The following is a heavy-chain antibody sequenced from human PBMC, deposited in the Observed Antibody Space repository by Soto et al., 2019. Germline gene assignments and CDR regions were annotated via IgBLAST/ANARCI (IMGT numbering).Heavy chain of an antibody. CDR2: IYYSGST. CDR1: GGSISSYY. CDR3: ARDQDYYGSGSYFY. D-gene: IGHD3-10*01. Sequence: SETLSLTCTVSGGSISSYYWSWIRQPPRKGLEWIGYIYYSGSTNYNPSLKSRVTISVDTSKNQFSLKLSSVTAADAAVYYCARDQDYYGSGSYFYWGQGTLVTVSS. J-gene: IGHJ4*02. V-gene: IGHV4-59*01.